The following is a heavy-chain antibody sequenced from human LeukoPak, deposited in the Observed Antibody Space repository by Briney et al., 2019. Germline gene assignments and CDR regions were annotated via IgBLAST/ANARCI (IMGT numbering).Heavy chain of an antibody. D-gene: IGHD3-3*01. V-gene: IGHV4-4*02. J-gene: IGHJ5*02. CDR3: ARDVSPSRSYYDFWSGYYRGSGWFDP. Sequence: PSETLSLTCAVSGGSISSSNWWSWVRQPPGKGLEWIGEIYHSGSTNYNPSLKSRVTISVDKSKNQFSLKLSSVTAADTAVYYCARDVSPSRSYYDFWSGYYRGSGWFDPWGQGTLVTVSS. CDR1: GGSISSSNW. CDR2: IYHSGST.